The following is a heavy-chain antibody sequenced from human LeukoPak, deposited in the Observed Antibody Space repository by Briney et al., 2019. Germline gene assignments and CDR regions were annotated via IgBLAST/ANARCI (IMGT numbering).Heavy chain of an antibody. CDR2: IYPGDSDT. D-gene: IGHD3-10*01. Sequence: GESLKISCKGSGYSFTSYWIGWVRQMPGKGLEWMGIIYPGDSDTRYSPSFQGQVTISADKSISTAYLQWSSPKASDTAMYYCARQDSPETYYYGSGSPSFDYWGQGTLVTVSS. V-gene: IGHV5-51*01. CDR3: ARQDSPETYYYGSGSPSFDY. CDR1: GYSFTSYW. J-gene: IGHJ4*02.